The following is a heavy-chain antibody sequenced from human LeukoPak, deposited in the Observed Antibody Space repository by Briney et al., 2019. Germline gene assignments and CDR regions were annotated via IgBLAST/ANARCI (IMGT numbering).Heavy chain of an antibody. V-gene: IGHV4-39*01. CDR2: IYYSGST. Sequence: SGGSLRLSCAASGFTFSSYAMSWVRQSPGKGLDWIGSIYYSGSTYYNPSLKSRVTISVDTSKNQFSLKLSSVTAADTAVYYCARQVGYCGTTSCYIPFDYFDYWGQGTLVTVSS. CDR3: ARQVGYCGTTSCYIPFDYFDY. J-gene: IGHJ4*02. CDR1: GFTFSSYA. D-gene: IGHD2-2*02.